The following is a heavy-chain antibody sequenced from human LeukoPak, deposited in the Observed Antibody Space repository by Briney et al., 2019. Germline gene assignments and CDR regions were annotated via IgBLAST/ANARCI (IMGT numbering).Heavy chain of an antibody. V-gene: IGHV4-59*02. CDR3: AGPYYGDYHY. CDR2: VYYSGGT. Sequence: SETLSLTCTVSGASVRSHYCNWVRRSPEKGLEWIGYVYYSGGTNYNPSLKSAVTISLDTSKNKFSLNLSSVTAADTAVYYCAGPYYGDYHYWGQGTLVTVSS. CDR1: GASVRSHY. D-gene: IGHD4-17*01. J-gene: IGHJ4*02.